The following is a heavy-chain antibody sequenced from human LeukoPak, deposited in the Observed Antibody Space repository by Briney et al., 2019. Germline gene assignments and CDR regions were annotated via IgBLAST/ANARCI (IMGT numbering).Heavy chain of an antibody. Sequence: GGALRLSCAASGFTFSSYGMHWVRQAPGKGLEWVAVIWYDGSNKYYADSVKGRFTISRDNSKNTLYLQMNSLRAEDTAVYYCAKDRYYYDSSGYLDYWGQGTLVTVSS. CDR2: IWYDGSNK. CDR1: GFTFSSYG. CDR3: AKDRYYYDSSGYLDY. V-gene: IGHV3-33*06. J-gene: IGHJ4*02. D-gene: IGHD3-22*01.